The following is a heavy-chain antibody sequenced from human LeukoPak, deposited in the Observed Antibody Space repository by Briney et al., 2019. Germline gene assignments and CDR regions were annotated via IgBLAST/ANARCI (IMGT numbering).Heavy chain of an antibody. J-gene: IGHJ4*02. CDR2: ISWNSGSI. V-gene: IGHV3-9*03. D-gene: IGHD3-22*01. CDR3: AKDRHYYDSSGPFDY. CDR1: GFTFDDYA. Sequence: GGSLRLSCAASGFTFDDYAMHWVRQAPGKGLEWVSGISWNSGSIGYADSVKGRFTISRDNAKNSLYLQMNSLRAEDMALYYCAKDRHYYDSSGPFDYWGQGTLVTVSS.